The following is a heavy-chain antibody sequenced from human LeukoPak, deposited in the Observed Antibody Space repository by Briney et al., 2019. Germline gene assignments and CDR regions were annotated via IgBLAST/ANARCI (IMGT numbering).Heavy chain of an antibody. Sequence: GGSLRLSYAASGFTVSSNYMSWVRQAPGKGLEWVSVIYSGGSTYYADSVKGRFTISRDNSKNTLYLQMNSLRAEDTAVYYCARLGIEMDYYYYYGMDVWGQGTTVTVSS. CDR1: GFTVSSNY. CDR3: ARLGIEMDYYYYYGMDV. J-gene: IGHJ6*02. CDR2: IYSGGST. D-gene: IGHD7-27*01. V-gene: IGHV3-53*01.